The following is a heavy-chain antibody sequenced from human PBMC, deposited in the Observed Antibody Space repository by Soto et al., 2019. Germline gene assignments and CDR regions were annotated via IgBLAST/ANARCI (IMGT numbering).Heavy chain of an antibody. CDR1: GFTISSYA. CDR3: AKSPGMYYYDSSGYYHYDY. CDR2: ISGSGVST. J-gene: IGHJ4*02. D-gene: IGHD3-22*01. V-gene: IGHV3-23*01. Sequence: PGGSLRLSCAASGFTISSYAMICVRQAPGKGLEWVSAISGSGVSTYYADSVKGRFTISRDNSKNTLYLQMNSLRAEDTAVYYCAKSPGMYYYDSSGYYHYDYWGQGTLVTVSS.